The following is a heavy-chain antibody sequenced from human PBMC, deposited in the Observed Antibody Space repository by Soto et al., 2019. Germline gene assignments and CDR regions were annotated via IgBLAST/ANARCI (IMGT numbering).Heavy chain of an antibody. Sequence: GASVKVSCKASGYTFTGYYMHWVRQAPGQGLEWMGWINPNSGGTNYAQKFQGRVTITADESTSTAYMELSSLRSEDTAVYYCARDYGDPLYYYYGMDVWGQGTTVTVSS. CDR3: ARDYGDPLYYYYGMDV. D-gene: IGHD4-17*01. V-gene: IGHV1-2*02. J-gene: IGHJ6*02. CDR2: INPNSGGT. CDR1: GYTFTGYY.